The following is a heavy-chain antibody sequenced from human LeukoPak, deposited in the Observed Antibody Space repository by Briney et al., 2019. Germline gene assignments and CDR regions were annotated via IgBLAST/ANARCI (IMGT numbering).Heavy chain of an antibody. J-gene: IGHJ4*02. CDR1: GNTFTGHY. CDR2: INPNSGGT. V-gene: IGHV1-2*02. Sequence: ASVKVSCKASGNTFTGHYIHWVRQVPGQGLEWLGWINPNSGGTGSAQKFQGRVTMTRDTSIGTAYMELFGLTSDDTAVYYCARAGYYATSGPDYWGQGTLVTVSS. CDR3: ARAGYYATSGPDY. D-gene: IGHD3-22*01.